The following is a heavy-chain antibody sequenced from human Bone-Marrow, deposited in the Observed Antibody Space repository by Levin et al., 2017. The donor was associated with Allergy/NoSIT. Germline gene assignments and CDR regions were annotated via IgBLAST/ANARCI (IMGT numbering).Heavy chain of an antibody. CDR2: ISAYNGNT. CDR3: ARAPCSSTSCYAVVAFDI. D-gene: IGHD2-2*01. Sequence: ASVKVSCKASGYTFTSYGISWVRQAPGQGLEWMGWISAYNGNTNYAQKLQGRVTMTTDTSTSTAYMELRSLRSDDTAVYYCARAPCSSTSCYAVVAFDIWGQGTMVTVSS. V-gene: IGHV1-18*01. J-gene: IGHJ3*02. CDR1: GYTFTSYG.